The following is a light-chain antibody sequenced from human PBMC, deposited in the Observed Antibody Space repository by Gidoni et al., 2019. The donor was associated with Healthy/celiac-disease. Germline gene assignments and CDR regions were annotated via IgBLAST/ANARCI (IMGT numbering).Light chain of an antibody. CDR1: SSDVGSYNL. CDR2: EVS. V-gene: IGLV2-23*02. J-gene: IGLJ3*02. Sequence: QSALPQPASVAGSPRQSITISCTGTSSDVGSYNLVSWYQQHPGKAPKLMIYEVSKRPSGVSNRFSGSKSGNTASLTISGLQAEDEADYYCCSYAGSSTWVFGGGTKLTVL. CDR3: CSYAGSSTWV.